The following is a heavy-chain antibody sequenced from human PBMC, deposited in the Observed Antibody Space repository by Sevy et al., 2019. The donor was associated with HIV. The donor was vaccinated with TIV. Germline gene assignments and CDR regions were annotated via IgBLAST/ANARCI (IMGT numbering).Heavy chain of an antibody. CDR3: ARDVDSNYDGIDA. Sequence: GGSLRLSCEASGFTFSSYEMNWVRQAPGKGLEWVARIWYDGSDTYYGESVKGRFTISRDNSKNTVDLQMNSLRVEDTAVYYCARDVDSNYDGIDAWGQGTTVTVSS. CDR1: GFTFSSYE. J-gene: IGHJ6*02. CDR2: IWYDGSDT. V-gene: IGHV3-33*08. D-gene: IGHD4-4*01.